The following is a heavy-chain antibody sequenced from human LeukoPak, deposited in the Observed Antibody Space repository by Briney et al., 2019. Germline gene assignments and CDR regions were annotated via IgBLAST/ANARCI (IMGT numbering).Heavy chain of an antibody. D-gene: IGHD2-15*01. CDR2: INPNSGDT. Sequence: GGSLRLSCAASGFTFSTYAMHWVRQAPGQGLEWMGWINPNSGDTHYAQKFQGRVTMTRDTSINTAYMELSRLRSDDTAVYYCARDQAFVYCSGGTCYDDYWGQGSLVTVSS. CDR3: ARDQAFVYCSGGTCYDDY. CDR1: GFTFSTYA. J-gene: IGHJ4*02. V-gene: IGHV1-2*02.